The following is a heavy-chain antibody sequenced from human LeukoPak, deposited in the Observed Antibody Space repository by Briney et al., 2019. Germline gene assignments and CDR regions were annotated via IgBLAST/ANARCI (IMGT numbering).Heavy chain of an antibody. CDR3: AKDVPLATTGYLYFDN. CDR2: ITPSGSSA. D-gene: IGHD3-9*01. CDR1: GFTFSSYA. J-gene: IGHJ4*02. V-gene: IGHV3-23*01. Sequence: PGGSLRLSCAASGFTFSSYAMSWVRQAPGKGLEWVSGITPSGSSAYHADSVKGRFSISRDNSKNTLYLQMNSLRAEDTAVYYCAKDVPLATTGYLYFDNWGQGTLVTVSS.